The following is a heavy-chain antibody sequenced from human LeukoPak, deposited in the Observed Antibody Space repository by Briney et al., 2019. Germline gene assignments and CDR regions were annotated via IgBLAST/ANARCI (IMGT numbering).Heavy chain of an antibody. Sequence: PSETLSLTCTVSGGSISSSSYYWGWIRQPPGKGLEWIGSIYYNGSTYYNPYLQSRVTISVDTSKNQFSLKLSSVTAADTAVYYCAREFGDWGLSWFDPWGQGTLVTVSS. V-gene: IGHV4-39*07. D-gene: IGHD3-10*01. CDR3: AREFGDWGLSWFDP. CDR2: IYYNGST. J-gene: IGHJ5*02. CDR1: GGSISSSSYY.